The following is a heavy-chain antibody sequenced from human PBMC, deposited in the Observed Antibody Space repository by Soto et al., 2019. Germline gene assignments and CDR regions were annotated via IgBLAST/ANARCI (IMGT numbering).Heavy chain of an antibody. CDR2: INAGNGNT. D-gene: IGHD2-2*01. J-gene: IGHJ4*02. CDR1: GYTFTSYA. Sequence: ASVKVSCKASGYTFTSYAMHWVRQAPGQRLEWMGWINAGNGNTKYSQKFQGRVTITRDTSASTAYMELSSLRSEDTAVYYCARDDPAATTFDYLGQGTLVTGS. CDR3: ARDDPAATTFDY. V-gene: IGHV1-3*01.